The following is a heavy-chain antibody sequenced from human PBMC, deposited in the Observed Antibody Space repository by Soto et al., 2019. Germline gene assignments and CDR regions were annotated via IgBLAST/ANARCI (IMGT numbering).Heavy chain of an antibody. J-gene: IGHJ6*02. CDR1: GFTFSSYA. Sequence: PGGSLRLSCAASGFTFSSYAMSWVRQAPGKGLEWVSAISGSGGSTYYADSVKGRFTISRDNSKNTLYLQMNSLRAEDTAVYYCAKDHDIVVVPAAVNYYYYGMDVWGQGTTVTVSS. D-gene: IGHD2-2*01. V-gene: IGHV3-23*01. CDR2: ISGSGGST. CDR3: AKDHDIVVVPAAVNYYYYGMDV.